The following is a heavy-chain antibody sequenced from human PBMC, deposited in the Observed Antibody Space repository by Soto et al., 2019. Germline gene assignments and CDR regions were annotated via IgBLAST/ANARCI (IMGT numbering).Heavy chain of an antibody. CDR2: INWNGGST. V-gene: IGHV3-20*04. CDR3: ARDPSTSSGYDPRADYCMVV. CDR1: GFTFDDYG. Sequence: PGGSLRLSCAASGFTFDDYGMSWVRQAPGKGLEWVSGINWNGGSTGYADSVKGRFTISRDNAKNSLYLQMNSLRAEDTALYYCARDPSTSSGYDPRADYCMVVWGQGTPVTVSS. D-gene: IGHD5-12*01. J-gene: IGHJ6*02.